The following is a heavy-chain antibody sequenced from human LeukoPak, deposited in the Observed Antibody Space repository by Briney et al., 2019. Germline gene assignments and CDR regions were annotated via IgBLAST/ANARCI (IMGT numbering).Heavy chain of an antibody. J-gene: IGHJ4*02. CDR2: ICPGDSDT. CDR3: ARLPDYYDSSGYLDY. CDR1: GYSFTSYW. D-gene: IGHD3-22*01. Sequence: GESLKISCKGSGYSFTSYWIGWVRQMPGKGLEWMGIICPGDSDTRYSPSFQGQVTISADKSISTAYLQWSSLKASDTAMYYCARLPDYYDSSGYLDYWGQGTLVTVSS. V-gene: IGHV5-51*01.